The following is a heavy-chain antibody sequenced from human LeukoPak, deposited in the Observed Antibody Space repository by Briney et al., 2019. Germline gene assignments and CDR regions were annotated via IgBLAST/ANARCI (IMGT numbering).Heavy chain of an antibody. V-gene: IGHV3-7*01. CDR1: RFTFSSYW. Sequence: GGSLRLSCAASRFTFSSYWMNWVRQAPGKGLKWVANINQDGSEKYYVDSVKGRFTISRDNAKNSLYLQMNSLRAEDTAVYYCASLTFRGGEVAFDYWGQGTLVTVSS. J-gene: IGHJ4*02. CDR3: ASLTFRGGEVAFDY. CDR2: INQDGSEK. D-gene: IGHD3-16*01.